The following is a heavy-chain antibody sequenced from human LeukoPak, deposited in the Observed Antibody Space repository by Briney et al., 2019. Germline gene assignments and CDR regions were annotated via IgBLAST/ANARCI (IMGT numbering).Heavy chain of an antibody. CDR2: IKEDGSEK. Sequence: GGSLRLSCAASGFTFSSYAMNWVRQAPGKGLEWVANIKEDGSEKYYVDSEKGRFTISRDNAKNSLYLQMNSLRAEDTAVYYCARGEHSSFDYWGQGTLVTVSP. V-gene: IGHV3-7*01. CDR3: ARGEHSSFDY. CDR1: GFTFSSYA. D-gene: IGHD6-6*01. J-gene: IGHJ4*02.